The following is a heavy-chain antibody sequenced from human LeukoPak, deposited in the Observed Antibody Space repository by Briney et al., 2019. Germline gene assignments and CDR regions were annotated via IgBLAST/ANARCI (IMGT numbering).Heavy chain of an antibody. D-gene: IGHD2-2*01. CDR3: ARGIVVPAGESGSEFDP. Sequence: SVKVSCKASGGTFSSYAISWVRQAPGQGLEWMGRIIPILGIANYAQKSQGRVTITADKSTSTAYMELSSLRSEDTAVDYCARGIVVPAGESGSEFDPWGQGTLVTVSS. V-gene: IGHV1-69*04. CDR2: IIPILGIA. CDR1: GGTFSSYA. J-gene: IGHJ5*02.